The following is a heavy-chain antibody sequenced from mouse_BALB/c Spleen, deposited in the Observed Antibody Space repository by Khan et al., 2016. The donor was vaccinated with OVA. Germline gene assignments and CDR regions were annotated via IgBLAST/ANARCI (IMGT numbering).Heavy chain of an antibody. J-gene: IGHJ3*01. Sequence: VQLQQSGAELVKPGASVKLSCTASGFNIKDTYMHWVKQRPEQGLEWIGRIDPANGNTKYDPKFQGKATVTADTSSNTAYLQLCSLTSEDTAVYYCVSPNWFAYWGQGTLVTVSA. V-gene: IGHV14-3*02. CDR3: VSPNWFAY. CDR1: GFNIKDTY. CDR2: IDPANGNT.